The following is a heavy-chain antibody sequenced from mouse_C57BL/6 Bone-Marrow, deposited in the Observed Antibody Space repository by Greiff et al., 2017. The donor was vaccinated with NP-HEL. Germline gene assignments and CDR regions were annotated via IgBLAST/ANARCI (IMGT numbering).Heavy chain of an antibody. D-gene: IGHD1-1*01. CDR3: TRDLTTVVPYAMDY. CDR2: ISSGGDYI. CDR1: GFTFSSYA. V-gene: IGHV5-9-1*02. Sequence: EVHLVESGDGLVKPGGSLKLSCAASGFTFSSYAMSWVRQTPEKRLEWVAYISSGGDYIYYADTVKGRFTISRDNARNTLYLQMSSLKSEDTAMYYCTRDLTTVVPYAMDYWGQGTSVTVSS. J-gene: IGHJ4*01.